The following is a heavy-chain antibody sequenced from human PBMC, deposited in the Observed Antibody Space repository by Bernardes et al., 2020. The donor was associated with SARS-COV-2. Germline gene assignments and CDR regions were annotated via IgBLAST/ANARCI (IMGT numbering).Heavy chain of an antibody. D-gene: IGHD3-3*01. CDR2: INQNGNT. Sequence: SETLSLTCSVSGGSLSSDYWSWIRQPPEKGLEWIGYINQNGNTYTNPSLKSRVTLLLDTSKSQFSLKLTSVTAADTAIYYCARHTHSGFWSDRFDPWGQGKLVTVSS. CDR1: GGSLSSDY. J-gene: IGHJ5*02. CDR3: ARHTHSGFWSDRFDP. V-gene: IGHV4-59*08.